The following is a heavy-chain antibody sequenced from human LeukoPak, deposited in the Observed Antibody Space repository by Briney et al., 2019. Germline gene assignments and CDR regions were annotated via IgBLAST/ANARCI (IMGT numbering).Heavy chain of an antibody. D-gene: IGHD2-2*02. Sequence: PGGSLRLSCAASGFTFSSYAMSWVRQAPGKGLEWIGEINHSGSTNYNPSLKSRVTISVDTSKNQFSLKLSSVTAADTAVYYCARSGYCSSTSRYTVPFDYWGQGTLVTVSS. V-gene: IGHV4-34*01. J-gene: IGHJ4*02. CDR2: INHSGST. CDR3: ARSGYCSSTSRYTVPFDY. CDR1: GFTFSSYA.